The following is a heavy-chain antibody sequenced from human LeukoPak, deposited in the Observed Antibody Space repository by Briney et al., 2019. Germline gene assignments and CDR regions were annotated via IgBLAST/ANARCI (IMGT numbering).Heavy chain of an antibody. D-gene: IGHD2-2*01. CDR3: ARDGYCSSTSCFRYYYYGMDV. J-gene: IGHJ6*02. V-gene: IGHV3-9*01. Sequence: GGSLRLSCAASGFTFDDYAMHWVRQAPGKGLEWVSGISWNSGSIGYADSVKGRFTISRDNAKNSLYLQMNSLRAEDTAVYYCARDGYCSSTSCFRYYYYGMDVWGQGTTVTVSS. CDR2: ISWNSGSI. CDR1: GFTFDDYA.